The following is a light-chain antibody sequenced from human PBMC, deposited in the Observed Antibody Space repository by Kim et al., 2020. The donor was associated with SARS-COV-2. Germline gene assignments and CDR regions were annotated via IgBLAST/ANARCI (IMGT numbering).Light chain of an antibody. J-gene: IGLJ1*01. CDR1: SSDVGAYNY. V-gene: IGLV2-14*03. CDR3: SSFTTTYTYV. CDR2: DVS. Sequence: GQSIIMSCPGTSSDVGAYNYVSWYQQHPGKAPKLMIYDVSKRPSGVSDRFSGSKSGNTASLTISGLQPEDEADYYCSSFTTTYTYVFGGGTKVTVL.